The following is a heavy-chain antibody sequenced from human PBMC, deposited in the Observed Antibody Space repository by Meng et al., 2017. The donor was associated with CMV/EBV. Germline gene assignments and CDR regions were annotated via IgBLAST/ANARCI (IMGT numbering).Heavy chain of an antibody. V-gene: IGHV3-53*01. D-gene: IGHD6-25*01. J-gene: IGHJ6*02. Sequence: GESLKIPCAASGFTVSSNYMSWVRQAPGKGLEWVSVIYSGGSTYYADSVKGRFTISRDNSKNTLYLQMNSLRAEDTAVYYCATSGGYYYYGMDVWGQGTTVTVSS. CDR3: ATSGGYYYYGMDV. CDR2: IYSGGST. CDR1: GFTVSSNY.